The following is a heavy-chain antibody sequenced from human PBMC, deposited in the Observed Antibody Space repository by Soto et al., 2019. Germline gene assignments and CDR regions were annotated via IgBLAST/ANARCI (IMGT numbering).Heavy chain of an antibody. CDR2: IYYSGST. J-gene: IGHJ4*02. V-gene: IGHV4-31*03. CDR3: ARKPDKRGYFDY. D-gene: IGHD2-15*01. Sequence: QVQLQESGPGLVKPSQTLSLTCNVSGGSISSGGYYWSWIRHHPGKGLEWIWYIYYSGSTYYNPSLKCRVTISVDTSTNQFSLNLRSVTAAATAVYFCARKPDKRGYFDYWGQGTLVTVSS. CDR1: GGSISSGGYY.